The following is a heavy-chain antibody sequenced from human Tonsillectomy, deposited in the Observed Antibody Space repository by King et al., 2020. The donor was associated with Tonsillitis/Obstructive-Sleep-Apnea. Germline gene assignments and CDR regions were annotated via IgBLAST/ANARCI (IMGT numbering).Heavy chain of an antibody. CDR2: ISSSGGST. D-gene: IGHD6-6*01. J-gene: IGHJ4*02. V-gene: IGHV3-23*04. CDR3: AKGSCFGSSSGYSYIDY. CDR1: GFPFSSYS. Sequence: VQLVESGGGLVQPGGSLRLSCAASGFPFSSYSMIWVRQAPGKGLEWVSSISSSGGSTYSADSVKGRFTISRDNSKKTLFLQLNSLRAEDTAVYYCAKGSCFGSSSGYSYIDYWGQGTLVTVSS.